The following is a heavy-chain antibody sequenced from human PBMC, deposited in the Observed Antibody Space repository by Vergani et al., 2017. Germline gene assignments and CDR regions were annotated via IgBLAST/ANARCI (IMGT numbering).Heavy chain of an antibody. D-gene: IGHD3-3*01. Sequence: QVQLVQSGAEVKKPGASVKVSCKASGYTFTSYGISWVRQAPGQGLEWLGWISAYNGNTNYAQKLKGRVTLTTDTSTSTAYMELSRLRSDDTAAYYCARGLRITIFGVVIKDYYFDYWGQGTLVTVSS. V-gene: IGHV1-18*01. CDR1: GYTFTSYG. CDR2: ISAYNGNT. CDR3: ARGLRITIFGVVIKDYYFDY. J-gene: IGHJ4*02.